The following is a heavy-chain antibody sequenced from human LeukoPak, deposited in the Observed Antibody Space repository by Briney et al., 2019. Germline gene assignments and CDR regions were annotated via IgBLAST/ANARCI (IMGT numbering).Heavy chain of an antibody. CDR2: IIPIFGTA. V-gene: IGHV1-69*05. CDR1: GGTFSSYA. J-gene: IGHJ6*03. D-gene: IGHD3-16*01. CDR3: ARGGSTDEAPCYYCYMDV. Sequence: ASVKVSCKASGGTFSSYAISWVRQAPGQGLEWMGRIIPIFGTANYAQKFQGRVTITTDESTNTAYMELSSLRSEDTAVYYCARGGSTDEAPCYYCYMDVWGKGTTVTVSS.